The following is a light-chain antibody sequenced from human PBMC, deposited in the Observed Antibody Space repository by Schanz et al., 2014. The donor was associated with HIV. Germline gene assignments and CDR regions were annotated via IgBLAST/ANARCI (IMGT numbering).Light chain of an antibody. Sequence: QSALTQPPSASGSPGQSVTLSCTGTSSDVGDYNYVSWYQQHPGKAPKIMIYEVSKRPSGVPDRFSGSKSGNTASLTISGLQAEDEADYYCCSYTTTSTYVFGAGTKVTVL. V-gene: IGLV2-8*01. CDR1: SSDVGDYNY. CDR3: CSYTTTSTYV. CDR2: EVS. J-gene: IGLJ1*01.